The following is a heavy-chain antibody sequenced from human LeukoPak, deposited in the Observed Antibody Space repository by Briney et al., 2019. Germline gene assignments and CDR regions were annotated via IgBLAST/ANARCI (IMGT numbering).Heavy chain of an antibody. J-gene: IGHJ4*02. CDR3: AKCLVGAYSDY. Sequence: GGSLRLSCAASGFTFSNYCMSWVRQAPGKGLEWVGNVNEDGSVKYYVDSVKGRFTISRDNAKNSLNLQMNSLRAEDTAVYYCAKCLVGAYSDYWGQGTLVTVSS. CDR2: VNEDGSVK. D-gene: IGHD1-26*01. CDR1: GFTFSNYC. V-gene: IGHV3-7*05.